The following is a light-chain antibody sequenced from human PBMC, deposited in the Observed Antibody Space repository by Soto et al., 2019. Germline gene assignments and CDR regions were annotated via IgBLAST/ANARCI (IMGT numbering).Light chain of an antibody. Sequence: QSVLTQAPSESGAPGQRVTISCTGSSSNIGAGYDVHWYQQLPGTAPKLLIYGNSNRPSGVPDRFSGSKSGTSASLAITGLQAEDEADYYCQSYDSRLSSYVFGTGTKLTVL. CDR1: SSNIGAGYD. J-gene: IGLJ1*01. CDR2: GNS. V-gene: IGLV1-40*01. CDR3: QSYDSRLSSYV.